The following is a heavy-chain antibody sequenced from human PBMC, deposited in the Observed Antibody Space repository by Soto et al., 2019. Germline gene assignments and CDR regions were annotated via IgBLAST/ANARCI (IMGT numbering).Heavy chain of an antibody. Sequence: ASVKVSCKASGYTFTGYYMHWVRQAPGQGLEWMGWINPNSGGTNYAQKFQGWVTMTRDTSISTAYMELSRLRSDDTAVYYCARDGSGWPRDNHYYYYMDVWGKGTTVTVSS. CDR1: GYTFTGYY. D-gene: IGHD6-19*01. CDR3: ARDGSGWPRDNHYYYYMDV. V-gene: IGHV1-2*04. J-gene: IGHJ6*03. CDR2: INPNSGGT.